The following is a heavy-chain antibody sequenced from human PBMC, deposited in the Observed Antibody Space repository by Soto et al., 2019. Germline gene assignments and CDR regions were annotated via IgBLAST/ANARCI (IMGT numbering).Heavy chain of an antibody. V-gene: IGHV3-11*01. CDR3: ARDREAYGGPYYGMDV. Sequence: QVQLVASGGGLVKPGGSLRLSCAASGFTFSDYYMNWVRQAPGKGLEWLSYISSGGSTIYYADSVKGRFTISRDNAKNSVYLQMNSLRAEDTAVYYCARDREAYGGPYYGMDVWGQGTTVTVSS. J-gene: IGHJ6*02. CDR1: GFTFSDYY. CDR2: ISSGGSTI. D-gene: IGHD4-17*01.